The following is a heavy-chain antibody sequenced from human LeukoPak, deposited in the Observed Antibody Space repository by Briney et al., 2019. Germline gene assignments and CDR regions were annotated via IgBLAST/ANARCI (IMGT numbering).Heavy chain of an antibody. Sequence: SQTLSLTCTVSGGSISSGSHYWSWIRQPAGKGLEWIGHIYTSGSTNYNPSLKSRVTISVDRSKNQFSLKLSSVTAADTAVYYCARGVATINFDYWGQGTLVTVSS. CDR1: GGSISSGSHY. J-gene: IGHJ4*02. CDR2: IYTSGST. V-gene: IGHV4-61*09. CDR3: ARGVATINFDY. D-gene: IGHD5-24*01.